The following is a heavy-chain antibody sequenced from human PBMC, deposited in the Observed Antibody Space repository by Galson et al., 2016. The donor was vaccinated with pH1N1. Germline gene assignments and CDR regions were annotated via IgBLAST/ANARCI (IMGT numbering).Heavy chain of an antibody. CDR2: IYYSGST. V-gene: IGHV4-31*03. J-gene: IGHJ4*02. Sequence: LSLPCTVSGGSISSGGYYWSWIRQHPGKGLEWIGYIYYSGSTYYNTSLKSRVTVSVDTSKNQFSLKLSSVTAADTAVYYCARQIAAAGTFYIDYWGQGTLVTVSS. CDR1: GGSISSGGYY. CDR3: ARQIAAAGTFYIDY. D-gene: IGHD6-13*01.